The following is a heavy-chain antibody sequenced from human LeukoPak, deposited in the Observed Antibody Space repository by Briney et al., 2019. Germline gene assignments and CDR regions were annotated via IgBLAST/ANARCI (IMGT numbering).Heavy chain of an antibody. D-gene: IGHD3-16*01. V-gene: IGHV1-69*04. J-gene: IGHJ3*02. CDR2: IIPILGIA. CDR3: ARDGGSTLLRATFDI. Sequence: GASVKVSCKASGGTFSSYAISWVRQAPGQGLEWMGRIIPILGIANYAQKFQGRVTITADKSTSTAYMELSSLRSEDTAVYCCARDGGSTLLRATFDIWGQGTMVIVSS. CDR1: GGTFSSYA.